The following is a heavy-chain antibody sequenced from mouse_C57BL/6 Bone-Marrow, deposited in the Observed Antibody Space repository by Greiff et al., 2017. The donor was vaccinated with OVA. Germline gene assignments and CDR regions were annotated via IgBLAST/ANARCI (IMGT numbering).Heavy chain of an antibody. Sequence: DVQLQESGGGLVQPGGSMKLSCVASGFTFSNYWMNWVRQSPEKGLEWVAQIRLKSDNYATHYAESVKGRFTISSDDSKSSVYLQMNNLRAEDTGIYYCTGPTGTNYAMDYWGQGTSVTVSS. J-gene: IGHJ4*01. D-gene: IGHD4-1*02. V-gene: IGHV6-3*01. CDR3: TGPTGTNYAMDY. CDR1: GFTFSNYW. CDR2: IRLKSDNYAT.